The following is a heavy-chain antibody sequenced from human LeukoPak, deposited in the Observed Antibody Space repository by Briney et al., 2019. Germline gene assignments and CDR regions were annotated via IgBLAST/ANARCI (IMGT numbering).Heavy chain of an antibody. CDR2: INPNSGGT. D-gene: IGHD3-16*01. V-gene: IGHV1-2*02. J-gene: IGHJ5*02. CDR1: GYTFTGYY. CDR3: ARDQAPRMITFGGPRRWFDP. Sequence: ASVKVSCKASGYTFTGYYMHWVRQAPGQGLEWMGWINPNSGGTNYAQKFQGRVTLTRDTSIITAYMELSRLRSDDTAVYYCARDQAPRMITFGGPRRWFDPWGQGTLVTVSS.